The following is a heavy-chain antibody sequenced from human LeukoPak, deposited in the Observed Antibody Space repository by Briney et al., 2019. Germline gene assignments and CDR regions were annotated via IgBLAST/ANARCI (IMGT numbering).Heavy chain of an antibody. CDR2: ISYDGSNK. CDR1: GFTFSSYA. D-gene: IGHD3-16*02. V-gene: IGHV3-30*04. J-gene: IGHJ5*02. CDR3: ARDRDVTHYVWGSYPFDP. Sequence: GGSLRLSCAASGFTFSSYAMHWVRQAPGKGLEWVAVISYDGSNKYYADSVKGRFTISRDNSKNTLYLQMNSLRAEDTAAYYCARDRDVTHYVWGSYPFDPWGQGTLVTVSS.